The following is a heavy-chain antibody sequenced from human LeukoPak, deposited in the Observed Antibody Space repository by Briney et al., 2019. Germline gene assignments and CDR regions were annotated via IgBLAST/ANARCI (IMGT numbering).Heavy chain of an antibody. V-gene: IGHV3-53*01. CDR2: IYNSGTT. CDR3: ARDSSSFHNYFDF. J-gene: IGHJ4*02. D-gene: IGHD3-10*01. CDR1: GFTVSSTY. Sequence: HPGGSLRLSCAASGFTVSSTYMSWVRQAPGQGLEWVSLIYNSGTTFYADSVQGRFTISRDNSKNTLYLQMNSLRAEDTAIYYCARDSSSFHNYFDFWGQGTLVTASS.